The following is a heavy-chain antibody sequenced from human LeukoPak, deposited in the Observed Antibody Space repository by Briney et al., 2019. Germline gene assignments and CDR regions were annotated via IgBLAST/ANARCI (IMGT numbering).Heavy chain of an antibody. V-gene: IGHV3-30*18. CDR2: ISYDGSNK. Sequence: GGSLRLSCAASGFTFSSYGMHWVRQAPGKGLEWVAVISYDGSNKYYADSVKGRFTISRDNSKNTLYLQMNSLRAEDTAVYYCAKAPIGIDFGVVEGGQGTLVTVSS. J-gene: IGHJ4*02. D-gene: IGHD3-3*01. CDR1: GFTFSSYG. CDR3: AKAPIGIDFGVVE.